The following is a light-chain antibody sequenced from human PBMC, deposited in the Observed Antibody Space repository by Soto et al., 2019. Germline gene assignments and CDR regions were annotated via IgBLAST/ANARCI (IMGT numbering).Light chain of an antibody. CDR1: QSVSSN. V-gene: IGKV3D-11*02. CDR2: DAS. J-gene: IGKJ5*01. CDR3: QQRRNWQVT. Sequence: DSEFTHAPVTLSLYPGERATLSCRASQSVSSNLAWYQQKPGQAPRLLIYDASIMATGIPARFSGSGSGTDFTLTISSLEPEDFAVYYCQQRRNWQVTFGQGTRLEIK.